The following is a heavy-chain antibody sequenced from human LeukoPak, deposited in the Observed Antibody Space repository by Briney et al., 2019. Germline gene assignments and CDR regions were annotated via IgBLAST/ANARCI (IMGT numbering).Heavy chain of an antibody. CDR2: IKSSGGST. CDR1: GFTFSSYG. CDR3: AQWSRYFDY. Sequence: GGTLRLSCAASGFTFSSYGMSWVRQAPAKGLEWVSTIKSSGGSTYYADSVKGRFTISRDNSKNTLYLQMNSLRAEDTALYFCAQWSRYFDYWGQGTLVTVSS. V-gene: IGHV3-23*01. J-gene: IGHJ4*02. D-gene: IGHD1-26*01.